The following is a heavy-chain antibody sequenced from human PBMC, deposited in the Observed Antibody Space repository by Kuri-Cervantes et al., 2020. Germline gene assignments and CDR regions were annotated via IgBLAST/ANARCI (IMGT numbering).Heavy chain of an antibody. D-gene: IGHD1-26*01. CDR2: IYSGGST. Sequence: GESLKISCAASGFTVSSNYMSWVRQAPGKGLEWVSVIYSGGSTYYADSVKGRFTISRDNSKNTLYLQMNSLRAEDTAVYYCARGPPLKVGATGWFDPWGQGTLVTVSS. J-gene: IGHJ5*02. V-gene: IGHV3-66*01. CDR1: GFTVSSNY. CDR3: ARGPPLKVGATGWFDP.